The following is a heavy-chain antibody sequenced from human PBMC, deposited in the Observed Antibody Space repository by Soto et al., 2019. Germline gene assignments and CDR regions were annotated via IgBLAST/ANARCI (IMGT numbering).Heavy chain of an antibody. Sequence: QITLKESGPTLVRPTQTLTLTCALSGFSLSTSGVGVGWIRQPTGKALEWLAVIYWDDSKHYSPSLRSRLTITKDTSKNQVVLTMTNMDPMDTGTYYCAHKGPEDWPLDYWGQGTLVTVSS. J-gene: IGHJ4*02. CDR3: AHKGPEDWPLDY. CDR1: GFSLSTSGVG. CDR2: IYWDDSK. D-gene: IGHD3-9*01. V-gene: IGHV2-5*02.